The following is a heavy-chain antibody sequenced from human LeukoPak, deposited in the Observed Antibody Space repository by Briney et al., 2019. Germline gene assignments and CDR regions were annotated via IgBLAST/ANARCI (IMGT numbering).Heavy chain of an antibody. J-gene: IGHJ4*01. D-gene: IGHD2-2*01. V-gene: IGHV4-39*07. CDR1: SGSISSTGYY. Sequence: SETLPLTCSVSSGSISSTGYYWGWIRQPPGKGLEWIGSVYYSGTTYYNPSLKSRVTISVDTSKNQFSLRLSSVTAADTAVYYCAREYSSSRYDYWGQGTLVSVSS. CDR2: VYYSGTT. CDR3: AREYSSSRYDY.